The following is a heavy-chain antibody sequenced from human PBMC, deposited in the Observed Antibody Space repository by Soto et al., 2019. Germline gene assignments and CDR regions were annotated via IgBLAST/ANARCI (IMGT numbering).Heavy chain of an antibody. V-gene: IGHV1-69*01. CDR3: ARGGITMVRGLFDY. D-gene: IGHD3-10*01. J-gene: IGHJ4*02. CDR1: GGTFSSYA. Sequence: QVQLVQSGAEVKKPGSSVKVSCKASGGTFSSYAISWVRQAPGQGLEWVGGIIPIFGTANYAQKFQGRVTITADESTSTAYMELSSLRSEDTAVYYCARGGITMVRGLFDYWGQGTLVTVSS. CDR2: IIPIFGTA.